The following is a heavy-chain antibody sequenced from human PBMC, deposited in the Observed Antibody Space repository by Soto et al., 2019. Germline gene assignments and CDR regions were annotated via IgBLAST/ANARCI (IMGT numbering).Heavy chain of an antibody. D-gene: IGHD5-18*01. CDR1: GGSINSGGHY. Sequence: KASETLSLTCSVSGGSINSGGHYWSWIRQHPGKGLEWIGHIYKTGCTDFNPSLKDRLTISIDTSKNQFSLRLRSVTDADTAVYYCARDRIQFSVDVWGQGTTVTVSS. V-gene: IGHV4-31*03. J-gene: IGHJ6*02. CDR2: IYKTGCT. CDR3: ARDRIQFSVDV.